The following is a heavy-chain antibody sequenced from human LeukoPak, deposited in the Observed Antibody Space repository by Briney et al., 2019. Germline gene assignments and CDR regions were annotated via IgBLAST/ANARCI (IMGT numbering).Heavy chain of an antibody. D-gene: IGHD6-6*01. J-gene: IGHJ4*02. CDR1: GFPFTNYW. Sequence: PGGSLRLSCATSGFPFTNYWMTWVRQAPGKGLEWVANIKQDGSVKYYVDSVKGRFTISRDNAKNSLYLQTISLRAEDTAVYKCARIGYSSSSLDFWGRGTLVTVSS. V-gene: IGHV3-7*03. CDR2: IKQDGSVK. CDR3: ARIGYSSSSLDF.